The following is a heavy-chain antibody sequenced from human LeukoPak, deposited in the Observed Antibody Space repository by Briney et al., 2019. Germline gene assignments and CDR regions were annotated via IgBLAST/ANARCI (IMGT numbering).Heavy chain of an antibody. Sequence: SETLSLTCTVSGGSISSSSYYWGWIRQPPGKGLEWIGNIYYSGSTYYNPSLKSRVTISVDTSKNQFSLKLCSVTAADTAVYYCARGILWFGRGNWFDPWGQGTLVTVSS. J-gene: IGHJ5*02. CDR1: GGSISSSSYY. V-gene: IGHV4-39*07. CDR2: IYYSGST. CDR3: ARGILWFGRGNWFDP. D-gene: IGHD3-10*01.